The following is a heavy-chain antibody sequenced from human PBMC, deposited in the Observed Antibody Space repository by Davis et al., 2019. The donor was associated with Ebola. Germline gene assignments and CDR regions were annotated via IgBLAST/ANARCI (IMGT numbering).Heavy chain of an antibody. CDR2: ISYDGSNK. CDR3: ARGGSYSDY. V-gene: IGHV3-30*19. Sequence: PGGSLRLSCAASGFTFSSYGMHWVRQAPGKGLEWVAVISYDGSNKYYADSVKGRFTISRDNSKNTLYLQMNSLRAEDTAVYYCARGGSYSDYWGQGTLVTVSS. CDR1: GFTFSSYG. D-gene: IGHD1-26*01. J-gene: IGHJ4*02.